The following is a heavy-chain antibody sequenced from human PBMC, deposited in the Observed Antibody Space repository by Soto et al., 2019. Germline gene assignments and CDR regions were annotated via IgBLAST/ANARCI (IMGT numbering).Heavy chain of an antibody. CDR3: ANSPSLGYCTNGVCYPLGYYFDY. Sequence: GGSLRLSCAASGFTFSSYAMSWVRQAPGKGLEWVSAISGSGGSTYYADSVKGRFTISRDNSKNTLYLQMNGLRAEDTAVYYCANSPSLGYCTNGVCYPLGYYFDYWGQGTLVTVSS. J-gene: IGHJ4*02. CDR1: GFTFSSYA. V-gene: IGHV3-23*01. CDR2: ISGSGGST. D-gene: IGHD2-8*01.